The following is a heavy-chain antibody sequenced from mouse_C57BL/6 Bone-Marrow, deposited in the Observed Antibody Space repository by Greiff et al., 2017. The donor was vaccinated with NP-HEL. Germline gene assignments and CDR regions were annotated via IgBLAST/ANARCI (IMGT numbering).Heavy chain of an antibody. CDR1: GFTFTDYY. CDR2: IRNKANGYTT. D-gene: IGHD1-1*01. V-gene: IGHV7-3*01. Sequence: EVKLVESGGGLVQPGGSLSLSCAASGFTFTDYYMSWVRQPPGKALEWLGFIRNKANGYTTEYSASVKGRLTISRDTSQSTLYLQMSALRAEDSATYYGARYDDYGIGYWGQGTTLTVSS. CDR3: ARYDDYGIGY. J-gene: IGHJ2*01.